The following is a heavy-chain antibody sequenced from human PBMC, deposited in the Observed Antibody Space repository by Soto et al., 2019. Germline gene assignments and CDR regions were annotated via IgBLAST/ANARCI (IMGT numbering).Heavy chain of an antibody. V-gene: IGHV4-59*01. Sequence: QVQLQESGPGLVKSSETLSLTCTVSGGSISSYYWNWIRQPPGKGLEWIGYIYYSGSTNYNPSLKSRVTISVDTSKNQFSLKLSSVTAADTAVYYCARGDSYGDYGLDDAVDIWGQGTMVPVSS. D-gene: IGHD4-17*01. CDR3: ARGDSYGDYGLDDAVDI. J-gene: IGHJ3*02. CDR2: IYYSGST. CDR1: GGSISSYY.